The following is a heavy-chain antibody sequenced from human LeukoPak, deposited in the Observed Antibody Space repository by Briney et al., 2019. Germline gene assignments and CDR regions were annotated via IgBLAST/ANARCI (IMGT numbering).Heavy chain of an antibody. D-gene: IGHD3-10*01. CDR2: IFGNGDTT. CDR3: AKRNTMVRGGPCFDY. CDR1: GFTFSSYS. V-gene: IGHV3-23*01. J-gene: IGHJ4*02. Sequence: GSLRLSCAASGFTFSSYSMNWVRQAPGKGLEWVSIIFGNGDTTYYADSAKGRFTVSRDNSKDTLYLQMNDLRPDDTAIYYCAKRNTMVRGGPCFDYWGQGLLVTVSS.